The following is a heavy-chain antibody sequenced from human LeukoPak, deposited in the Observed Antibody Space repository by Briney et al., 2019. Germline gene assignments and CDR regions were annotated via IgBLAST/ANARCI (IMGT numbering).Heavy chain of an antibody. J-gene: IGHJ4*02. V-gene: IGHV4-4*07. CDR3: ASEAYYYDSSGYYKY. CDR2: IYTSGST. CDR1: GDSISSFH. Sequence: SETLSLTCTVSGDSISSFHWSWIRQPAGKGLEWIGRIYTSGSTNYNPSLKSRVTMPVDTSKNQFSLKLSSVTAADTAVYYCASEAYYYDSSGYYKYWGQGTLVTVSS. D-gene: IGHD3-22*01.